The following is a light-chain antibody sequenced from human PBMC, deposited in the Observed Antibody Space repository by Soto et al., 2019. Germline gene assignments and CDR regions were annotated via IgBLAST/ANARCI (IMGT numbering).Light chain of an antibody. Sequence: DIQMTQSPSTLSASVGDRVTITGRASQMISISLAWYQQKPGRPPKLLIYMASSLDSGVPSRFSGSASGTEFSLTFSSLQPDDFATYYCQQYKTYPWTFGQGTKVEIK. J-gene: IGKJ1*01. CDR2: MAS. CDR3: QQYKTYPWT. V-gene: IGKV1-5*03. CDR1: QMISIS.